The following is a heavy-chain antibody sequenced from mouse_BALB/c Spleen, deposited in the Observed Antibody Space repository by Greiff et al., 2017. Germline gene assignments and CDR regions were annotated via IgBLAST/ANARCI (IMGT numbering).Heavy chain of an antibody. D-gene: IGHD2-4*01. CDR1: GYTFSSYW. CDR3: ARSDYDGGYYAMDY. V-gene: IGHV1-9*01. CDR2: ILPGSGST. J-gene: IGHJ4*01. Sequence: LMEPGASVKISCKATGYTFSSYWIEWVKQRPGHGLEWIGEILPGSGSTNYNEKFKGKATFTADTSSNTAYMQLSSLTSEDSAVYYCARSDYDGGYYAMDYWGQGTSVTVSS.